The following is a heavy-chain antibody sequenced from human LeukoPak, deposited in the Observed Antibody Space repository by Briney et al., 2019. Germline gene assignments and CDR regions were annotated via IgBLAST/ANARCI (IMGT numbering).Heavy chain of an antibody. CDR1: GFSLTSSAVA. Sequence: SGPTLVKPTQTLTLTCTISGFSLTSSAVAVGWIRQPPGKALEWLALIYWDDDKRYSPSLKSRLTITKDTSKNQVVLTMTNMGTVDTATYFCAHRLEAAVFDYWGQGALVTVSS. CDR2: IYWDDDK. V-gene: IGHV2-5*02. J-gene: IGHJ4*02. D-gene: IGHD6-13*01. CDR3: AHRLEAAVFDY.